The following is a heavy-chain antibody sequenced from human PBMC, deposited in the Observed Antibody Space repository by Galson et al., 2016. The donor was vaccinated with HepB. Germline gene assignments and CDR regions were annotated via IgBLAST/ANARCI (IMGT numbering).Heavy chain of an antibody. CDR2: ISTLNGKT. CDR1: GYIFASYG. Sequence: SVKVSCKASGYIFASYGISWVRQAPGQGLEWMGWISTLNGKTNYPQKLQGRVTMTTDTSTTTAYMGLRSLRSDDTAVYYCARDVAARPTYYYYMDVWGEGTTVTVSS. V-gene: IGHV1-18*04. D-gene: IGHD6-6*01. CDR3: ARDVAARPTYYYYMDV. J-gene: IGHJ6*03.